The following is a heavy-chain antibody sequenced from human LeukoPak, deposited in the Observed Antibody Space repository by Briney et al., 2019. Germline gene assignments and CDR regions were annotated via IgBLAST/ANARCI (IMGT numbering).Heavy chain of an antibody. CDR3: ARARLTGRHFDY. Sequence: SVKVSCKASGGTFSSYAISWVRQAPGQGLEWMGRIIPIFGIANYAQKFQGRVTITADKSTSTAYMELSSLRSEDTAVYYCARARLTGRHFDYWGQGTLVTDSS. CDR1: GGTFSSYA. D-gene: IGHD1-20*01. V-gene: IGHV1-69*04. J-gene: IGHJ4*02. CDR2: IIPIFGIA.